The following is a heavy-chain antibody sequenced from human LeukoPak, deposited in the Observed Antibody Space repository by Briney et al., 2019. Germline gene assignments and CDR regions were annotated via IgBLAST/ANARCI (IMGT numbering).Heavy chain of an antibody. CDR2: IFPSGST. V-gene: IGHV4-4*07. CDR1: GGSMSSYF. D-gene: IGHD5-18*01. Sequence: SETLSLTCTVSGGSMSSYFWSWIRQPAGKGLEWIGRIFPSGSTNYNPSLKSRVTMSIDTSKNQFSLKLKSVSAADTAVYYCARVRGYSFGYADYWGQGILVTVSS. J-gene: IGHJ4*02. CDR3: ARVRGYSFGYADY.